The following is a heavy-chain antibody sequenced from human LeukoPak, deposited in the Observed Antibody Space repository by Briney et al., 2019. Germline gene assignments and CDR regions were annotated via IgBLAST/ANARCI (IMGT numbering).Heavy chain of an antibody. CDR1: EFNFDRYT. V-gene: IGHV3-43*01. D-gene: IGHD3-10*02. J-gene: IGHJ4*02. Sequence: GGSLRLSCATSEFNFDRYTIHWVRQAPGKGLEWVSLAGWAGGTTFYSDSVRGRFTISRDSGRKSVYLQMNSLTTDDTAFYFCAKELDTMFFDYWGRGALVTVSS. CDR3: AKELDTMFFDY. CDR2: AGWAGGTT.